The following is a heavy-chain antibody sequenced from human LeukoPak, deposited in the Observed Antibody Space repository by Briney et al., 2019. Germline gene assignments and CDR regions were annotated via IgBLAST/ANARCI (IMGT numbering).Heavy chain of an antibody. Sequence: SQTLSLTCTVSGGSISSGGYYWSWIRQHPGKGLEWIGYIYYSGSTYYNPSLKSRVSISKDTSDNQFSLRLYSVTAADTAVYYCARKQGGTMYDVWGQGTQVTVSS. CDR2: IYYSGST. J-gene: IGHJ4*02. CDR3: ARKQGGTMYDV. D-gene: IGHD1-7*01. V-gene: IGHV4-31*03. CDR1: GGSISSGGYY.